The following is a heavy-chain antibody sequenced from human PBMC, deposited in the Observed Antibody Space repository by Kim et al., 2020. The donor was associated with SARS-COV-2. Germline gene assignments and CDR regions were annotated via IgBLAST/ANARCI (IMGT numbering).Heavy chain of an antibody. CDR3: AKQADSSKWDAADY. J-gene: IGHJ4*02. V-gene: IGHV3-23*01. CDR1: GFSFSNYA. CDR2: IGGSGGTT. D-gene: IGHD6-13*01. Sequence: GGSLRLSCAASGFSFSNYAMSWVRQTPGKGLEWVSVIGGSGGTTYYADSVKGRFTISRDNSKNTLYLQMNTLRAEDTAVYYCAKQADSSKWDAADYWGQG.